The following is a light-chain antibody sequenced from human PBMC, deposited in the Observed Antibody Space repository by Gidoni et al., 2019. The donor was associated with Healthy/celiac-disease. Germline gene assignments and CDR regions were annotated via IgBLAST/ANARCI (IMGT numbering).Light chain of an antibody. V-gene: IGKV1-39*01. Sequence: GDRVTITCRASQSIRSYLNWYQQKPGKAPKLLIYAASSLQSGVPSRFSGSGSGTDFTLTISSRQPEDFATYYCQQSYSTPCSFGQGTKLEIK. J-gene: IGKJ2*04. CDR1: QSIRSY. CDR2: AAS. CDR3: QQSYSTPCS.